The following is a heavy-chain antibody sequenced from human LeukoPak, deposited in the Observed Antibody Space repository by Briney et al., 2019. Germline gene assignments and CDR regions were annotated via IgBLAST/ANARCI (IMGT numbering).Heavy chain of an antibody. Sequence: GGSLRLSCVVSGFGFSDSYMTWIRQTPGKGLEWLSSISSNSRTIYYADSVKGRFTISRDNAKNSLYLQMNSLRAEDTAVYYCAELGITMIGGVWGKGTTVTISS. D-gene: IGHD3-10*02. J-gene: IGHJ6*04. V-gene: IGHV3-11*04. CDR3: AELGITMIGGV. CDR1: GFGFSDSY. CDR2: ISSNSRTI.